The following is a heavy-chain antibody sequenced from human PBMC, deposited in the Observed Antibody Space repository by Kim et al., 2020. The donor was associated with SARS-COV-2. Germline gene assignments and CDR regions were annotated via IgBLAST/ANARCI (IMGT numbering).Heavy chain of an antibody. CDR1: GFIFSGFW. CDR2: IHSDRSST. CDR3: ARGHYYAMDV. V-gene: IGHV3-74*01. Sequence: GGSLTLSCAASGFIFSGFWMHWVRQAPGKGLVWVSRIHSDRSSTSYADSVKGRFTISRDNAMNTLYLQVNSLRGEDTGVYYCARGHYYAMDVWGQGTTVTVSS. J-gene: IGHJ6*02.